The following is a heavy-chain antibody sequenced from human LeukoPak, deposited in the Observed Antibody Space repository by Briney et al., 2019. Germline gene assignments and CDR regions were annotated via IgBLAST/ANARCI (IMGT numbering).Heavy chain of an antibody. CDR1: GFTFSSYS. V-gene: IGHV3-21*01. D-gene: IGHD6-19*01. Sequence: GGSLRLSCAASGFTFSSYSMNWVRQAPGKGLEWVSSISSSSSYIYYADSVKGRFTISRDNAKNSLYLQMNSLRAEDTAVYYCARDAAGYSSGWGEIDYWGQGTLVTVSS. CDR2: ISSSSSYI. J-gene: IGHJ4*02. CDR3: ARDAAGYSSGWGEIDY.